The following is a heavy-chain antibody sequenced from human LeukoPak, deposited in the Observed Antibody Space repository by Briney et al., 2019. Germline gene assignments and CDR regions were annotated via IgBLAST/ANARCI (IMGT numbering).Heavy chain of an antibody. J-gene: IGHJ4*02. Sequence: GGSLRLSCAASGFTFSSYWMSWVRQAPGKGLEWVAVMSYDGSTKYYADSVKGRFTTSRDDSENTLYLQMNSLSAEDTAVYYCARRLLQRGLDYWGQGTLVTVSS. CDR1: GFTFSSYW. CDR2: MSYDGSTK. V-gene: IGHV3-30*03. CDR3: ARRLLQRGLDY.